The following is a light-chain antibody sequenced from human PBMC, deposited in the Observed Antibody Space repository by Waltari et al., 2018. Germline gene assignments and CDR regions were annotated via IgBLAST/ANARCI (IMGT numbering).Light chain of an antibody. CDR1: QSVSNNY. CDR2: GAS. V-gene: IGKV3-20*01. Sequence: EIVLTQSPGTLSLSPGERVTLSCRASQSVSNNYLAWYQPKPGQAPRLLMFGASRRATGIPDRFSGSGSGTDFTLTISRLEPEDFAVYFCQQYGSSPETFGQGTKVEIK. CDR3: QQYGSSPET. J-gene: IGKJ1*01.